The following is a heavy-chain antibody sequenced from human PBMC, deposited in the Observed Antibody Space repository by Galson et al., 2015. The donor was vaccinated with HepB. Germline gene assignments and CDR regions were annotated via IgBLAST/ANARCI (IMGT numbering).Heavy chain of an antibody. Sequence: SLRLYCAGSGVTFRDYYMSWVRQSPGQGLEWLAYISSGGRTSYYVDSGKGRCSISRGDAKNSLCLQMNSLRAEDTALYYCATGGIKNAIVGAPYWGQGTLVTVSS. J-gene: IGHJ4*02. CDR1: GVTFRDYY. D-gene: IGHD1-26*01. CDR2: ISSGGRTS. V-gene: IGHV3-11*01. CDR3: ATGGIKNAIVGAPY.